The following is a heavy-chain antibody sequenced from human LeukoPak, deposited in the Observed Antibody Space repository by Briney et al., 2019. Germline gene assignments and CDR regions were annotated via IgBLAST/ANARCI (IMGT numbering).Heavy chain of an antibody. V-gene: IGHV1-2*02. CDR3: ARDYYDSSGYFAFDI. Sequence: GASVKVSCKASGYTFTGYYTHWVRQAPGQGLEWMGWINPNSGGTNYAQKFQGRVTMTRDTSISTAYMELSRLRSDDTAVYYCARDYYDSSGYFAFDIWGQGTMVTVSS. D-gene: IGHD3-22*01. CDR2: INPNSGGT. CDR1: GYTFTGYY. J-gene: IGHJ3*02.